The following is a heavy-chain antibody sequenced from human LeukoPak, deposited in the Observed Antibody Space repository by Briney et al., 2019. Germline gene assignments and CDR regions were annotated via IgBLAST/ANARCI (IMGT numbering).Heavy chain of an antibody. CDR3: ARVSNGVRCNLDY. CDR1: GFTFSSYG. J-gene: IGHJ4*02. D-gene: IGHD2-8*01. Sequence: GGSLRLSCAASGFTFSSYGMHWVRQAPGKGLEWVAIIWYDGSTKYYADSVKGRFTISRDNSRNTLHLQMSSLRAEDTAVYYCARVSNGVRCNLDYWGQGTLATVSS. CDR2: IWYDGSTK. V-gene: IGHV3-33*01.